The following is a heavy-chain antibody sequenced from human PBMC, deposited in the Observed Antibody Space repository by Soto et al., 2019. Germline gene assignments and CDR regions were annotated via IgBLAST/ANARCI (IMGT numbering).Heavy chain of an antibody. D-gene: IGHD3-10*01. CDR2: IWYDGSNK. V-gene: IGHV3-33*01. CDR3: ARAFSKPRVRGVNWYFDL. Sequence: SGGSLRLSCAASGFTFSSYGMHWVRQAPGKGLEWVAVIWYDGSNKYYADSVKGRFTISRDNSKNTLYLQMNSLRAEDTAVYYCARAFSKPRVRGVNWYFDLWGRGTLVTVSS. CDR1: GFTFSSYG. J-gene: IGHJ2*01.